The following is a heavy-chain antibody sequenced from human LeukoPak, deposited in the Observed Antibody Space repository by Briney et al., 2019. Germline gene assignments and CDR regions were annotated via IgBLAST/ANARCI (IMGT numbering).Heavy chain of an antibody. J-gene: IGHJ6*02. V-gene: IGHV3-74*01. Sequence: GGSLRLSCAASGFTFSSYWMHWVRQAPGKGLVWVSHINNDESSTSYADSVKGRFSISRDNAKNSLYLQMNSLRAEDTAVYYCARDEVWGQGTTVTVSS. CDR3: ARDEV. CDR1: GFTFSSYW. CDR2: INNDESST.